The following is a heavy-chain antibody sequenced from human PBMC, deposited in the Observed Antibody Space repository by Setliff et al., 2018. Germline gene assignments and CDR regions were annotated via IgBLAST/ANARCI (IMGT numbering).Heavy chain of an antibody. CDR1: GGYIARSYFY. Sequence: SETLSLTCTVSGGYIARSYFYWGWIRQSLGKGLEWIGTMYYSGKTFYMPSLQSRVTISADTSTNQLSLKLSSVTAADTAVYYCSRGPSKVQFDTWGRGIPVTVS. CDR2: MYYSGKT. D-gene: IGHD4-4*01. V-gene: IGHV4-39*01. CDR3: SRGPSKVQFDT. J-gene: IGHJ5*02.